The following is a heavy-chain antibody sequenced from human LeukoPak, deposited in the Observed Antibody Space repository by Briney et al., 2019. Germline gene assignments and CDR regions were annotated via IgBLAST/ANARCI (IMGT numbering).Heavy chain of an antibody. V-gene: IGHV3-23*03. Sequence: GSLRLSCAASGFTFSSYAMRWVRQAPGKGLEWVSVIYSGGSTYYADSVKGRFTISRDNAKNSLYLQMNSLRAEDTAVYYCARRFSGYTKTRQYYFDYWGQGTLVTVSS. J-gene: IGHJ4*02. CDR3: ARRFSGYTKTRQYYFDY. CDR2: IYSGGST. CDR1: GFTFSSYA. D-gene: IGHD5-12*01.